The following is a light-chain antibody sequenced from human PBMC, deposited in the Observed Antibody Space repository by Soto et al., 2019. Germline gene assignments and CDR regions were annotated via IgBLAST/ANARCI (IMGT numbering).Light chain of an antibody. CDR3: LSYDSSLTLRV. V-gene: IGLV1-40*01. CDR1: SSNIGAGYD. Sequence: QSVLTRPPSVSGAPGQRVTISCTGSSSNIGAGYDVHWYQQLPGTAPKLLIYANTNRPSGVPDRISGSKSGTSASLAITGLEADDEADYYCLSYDSSLTLRVFGTGTKLTVL. J-gene: IGLJ1*01. CDR2: ANT.